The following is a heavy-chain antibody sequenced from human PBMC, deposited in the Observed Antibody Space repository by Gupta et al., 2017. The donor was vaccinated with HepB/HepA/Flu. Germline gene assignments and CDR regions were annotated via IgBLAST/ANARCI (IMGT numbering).Heavy chain of an antibody. CDR3: AKVGAGASYYYYGMDV. Sequence: EAQLLESGGDWVQPGGSLRLSCGASGFIFRNYVMPWVRQAPGRGLEWVASISNSGGSGYYADSVKGRFTISRDNSRKTVNVQMNSLRVEDTAVYYCAKVGAGASYYYYGMDVWGQGTTVTVSS. CDR1: GFIFRNYV. D-gene: IGHD3-10*01. CDR2: ISNSGGSG. J-gene: IGHJ6*02. V-gene: IGHV3-23*01.